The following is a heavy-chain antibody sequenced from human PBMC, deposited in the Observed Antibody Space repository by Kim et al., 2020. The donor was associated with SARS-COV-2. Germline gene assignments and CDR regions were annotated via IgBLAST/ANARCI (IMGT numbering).Heavy chain of an antibody. Sequence: VKSRINISKDKAKKSLYLQMNSLRDEDTAVYYCARDQRVVALYYYYGMDVWGQGTTVTVSS. V-gene: IGHV3-11*04. D-gene: IGHD2-15*01. CDR3: ARDQRVVALYYYYGMDV. J-gene: IGHJ6*02.